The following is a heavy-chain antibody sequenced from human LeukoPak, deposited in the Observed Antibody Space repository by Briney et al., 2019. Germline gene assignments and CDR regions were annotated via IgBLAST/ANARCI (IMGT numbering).Heavy chain of an antibody. V-gene: IGHV4-39*07. J-gene: IGHJ4*02. D-gene: IGHD6-19*01. CDR1: GVSIRGSTYY. CDR3: ARRRAVAGNDY. CDR2: INHSGST. Sequence: SETLSLTCAASGVSIRGSTYYWGWIRQPPGKGLEWIGEINHSGSTNYNPSLKSRVTISVDTSKNQFSLKLSSVTAADTAVYYCARRRAVAGNDYWGQGTLVTVSS.